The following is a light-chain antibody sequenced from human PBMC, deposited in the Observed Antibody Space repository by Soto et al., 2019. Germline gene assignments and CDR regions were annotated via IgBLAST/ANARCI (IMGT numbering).Light chain of an antibody. J-gene: IGKJ3*01. CDR1: QSISSY. Sequence: DIQMTQSPSSLSASVGDRVTITCRASQSISSYLNWYQQKPGKAPKLLIYAASSLQSGDPSRFSGSVAGTDFTLTISSLQPEDFATNYCQQSYTTPFTFGPGTKVDIK. CDR2: AAS. V-gene: IGKV1-39*01. CDR3: QQSYTTPFT.